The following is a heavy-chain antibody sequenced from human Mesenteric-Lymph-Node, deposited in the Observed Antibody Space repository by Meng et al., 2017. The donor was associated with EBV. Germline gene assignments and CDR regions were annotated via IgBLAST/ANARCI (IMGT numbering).Heavy chain of an antibody. CDR1: GYTFTSYD. D-gene: IGHD1-26*01. V-gene: IGHV1-8*01. J-gene: IGHJ5*02. Sequence: QGQLGQSGAEVKKPGASGKVSCKASGYTFTSYDINWVRQATGQGLEWLGWMNPNSGNTGYARKFQGRVTMTRNTSISTAYMELSSLTSEDTAVYYCARGRLVGAPDWFDPWGQGTLVTVSS. CDR2: MNPNSGNT. CDR3: ARGRLVGAPDWFDP.